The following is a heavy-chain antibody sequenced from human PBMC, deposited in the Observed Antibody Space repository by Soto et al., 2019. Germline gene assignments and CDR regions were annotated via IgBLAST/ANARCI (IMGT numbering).Heavy chain of an antibody. CDR3: VRALDSSGWYAYFDY. J-gene: IGHJ4*02. Sequence: GGSLRLSCAASGFTFSSYGMHWVRQAPGKGLEWVAVIWYDGSNKYYADSVKGRFTISRDNSKNTLYLQMNSLRAEDTAVYYCVRALDSSGWYAYFDYWGQGTLVTVSS. CDR2: IWYDGSNK. CDR1: GFTFSSYG. D-gene: IGHD6-19*01. V-gene: IGHV3-33*01.